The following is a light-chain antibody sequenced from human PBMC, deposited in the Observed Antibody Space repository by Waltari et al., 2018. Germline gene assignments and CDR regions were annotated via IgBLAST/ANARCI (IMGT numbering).Light chain of an antibody. CDR2: RAS. J-gene: IGKJ4*01. CDR3: QQYNRYSPVT. V-gene: IGKV1-5*03. Sequence: DIQLTQSPSTLSASVGDRVTITCRASQSIYSWLAWYQQKPEKAPKLLIYRASSLESGVPSRFSGSGSGTEFTLTISSLQPDDLATYYCQQYNRYSPVTFGGGTKVEIK. CDR1: QSIYSW.